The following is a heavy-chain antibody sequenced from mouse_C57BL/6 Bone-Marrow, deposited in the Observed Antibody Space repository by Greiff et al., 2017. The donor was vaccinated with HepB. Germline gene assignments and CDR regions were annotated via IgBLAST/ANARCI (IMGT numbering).Heavy chain of an antibody. V-gene: IGHV5-15*01. CDR3: ARIYYYGSSWDY. J-gene: IGHJ2*01. Sequence: EVQLQESGGGLVQPGGSLKLSCAASGFTFSDYGMAWVRQAPRKGPEWVAFISNLAYSIYYADTVTGRFTISRENAKNTLYLEMSSLRSEDTAMYYCARIYYYGSSWDYWGQGTTLTVSS. CDR2: ISNLAYSI. D-gene: IGHD1-1*01. CDR1: GFTFSDYG.